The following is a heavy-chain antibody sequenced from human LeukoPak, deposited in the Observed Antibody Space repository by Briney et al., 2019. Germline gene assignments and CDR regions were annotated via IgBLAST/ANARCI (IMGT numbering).Heavy chain of an antibody. CDR3: ARPPSGYSYGLGFDY. J-gene: IGHJ4*02. Sequence: VSVKVSCKASGYTFTSYGISWVRQAPGQGLEWMGWISAYNGNTNYAQKLQGRVTMTTDTSTSTAYMELRSLRSNDTAVYYCARPPSGYSYGLGFDYWGQGTLVTVSS. CDR1: GYTFTSYG. CDR2: ISAYNGNT. V-gene: IGHV1-18*01. D-gene: IGHD5-18*01.